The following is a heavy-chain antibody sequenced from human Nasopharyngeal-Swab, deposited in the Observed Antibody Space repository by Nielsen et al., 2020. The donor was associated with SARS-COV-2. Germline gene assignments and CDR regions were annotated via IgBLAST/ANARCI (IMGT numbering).Heavy chain of an antibody. CDR1: GGSISSYY. CDR2: IYYSGST. D-gene: IGHD2-21*01. V-gene: IGHV4-59*01. J-gene: IGHJ4*02. Sequence: ESLKISCTVSGGSISSYYWSWIRQPPGKGLEWIGYIYYSGSTNYNPSLKSRVTISVDTSKNQFSLKLSSVTAADTAVYYCAGVVVPSGSFDYWGQGTLVTVSS. CDR3: AGVVVPSGSFDY.